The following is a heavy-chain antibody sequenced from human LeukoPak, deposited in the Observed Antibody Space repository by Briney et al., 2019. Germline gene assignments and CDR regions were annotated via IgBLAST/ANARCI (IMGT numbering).Heavy chain of an antibody. CDR2: ISSSSSYI. V-gene: IGHV3-21*01. J-gene: IGHJ4*02. Sequence: AGGSLRLSCAASGFTFSSYSMNWVRQPPGKGLEWVSSISSSSSYIYYADSVKGRFTISRDNAKNSLYLQMNSLRAEDTAVYYCARRGDGYNTIPFDYWGQGTLVTVSS. D-gene: IGHD5-24*01. CDR1: GFTFSSYS. CDR3: ARRGDGYNTIPFDY.